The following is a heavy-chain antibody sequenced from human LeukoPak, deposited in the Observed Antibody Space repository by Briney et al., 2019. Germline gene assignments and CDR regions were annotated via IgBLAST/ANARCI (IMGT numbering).Heavy chain of an antibody. CDR1: GFIFRNFW. Sequence: GGSLRLSCAASGFIFRNFWMSWVRQAPGKGLEWVANTKRDGSEANYVDSLKGRFTISRDNAKNSLYLQINSLRVEDTAVYYCVREEGDLFPPLFWGQGTLVTVSS. D-gene: IGHD2-21*02. CDR2: TKRDGSEA. V-gene: IGHV3-7*01. CDR3: VREEGDLFPPLF. J-gene: IGHJ4*02.